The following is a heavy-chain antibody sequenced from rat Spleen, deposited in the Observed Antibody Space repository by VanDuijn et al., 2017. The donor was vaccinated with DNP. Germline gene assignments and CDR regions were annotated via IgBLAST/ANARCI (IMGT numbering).Heavy chain of an antibody. CDR1: GFTFSSFP. CDR3: ATHVAYYSGPFAY. D-gene: IGHD1-1*01. J-gene: IGHJ3*01. CDR2: ISTSGGNT. Sequence: EVQLVESGGGLVQPGRSMKLSCAASGFTFSSFPMAWVRQAPTKGLEWVASISTSGGNTYHRDSVKGRFTISRDNAKSTLFLQMNSLRSEDTATYYCATHVAYYSGPFAYWGQGTLVTVSS. V-gene: IGHV5-46*01.